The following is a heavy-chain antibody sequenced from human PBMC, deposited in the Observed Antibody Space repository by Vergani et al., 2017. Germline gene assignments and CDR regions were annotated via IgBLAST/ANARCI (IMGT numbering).Heavy chain of an antibody. CDR1: GYTFTGYY. D-gene: IGHD3-10*01. Sequence: QVQLVQSGAEVKKPGASVKVSCKASGYTFTGYYMHWVRQAPGQGLEWMGWINPNSGGTNYAQKFQGRVTMTRDTSISTAYMELSRLRSDDTAVYYCAILPSPHYYGSGSPEFYPWGQGTLVTVSS. V-gene: IGHV1-2*02. CDR2: INPNSGGT. J-gene: IGHJ5*02. CDR3: AILPSPHYYGSGSPEFYP.